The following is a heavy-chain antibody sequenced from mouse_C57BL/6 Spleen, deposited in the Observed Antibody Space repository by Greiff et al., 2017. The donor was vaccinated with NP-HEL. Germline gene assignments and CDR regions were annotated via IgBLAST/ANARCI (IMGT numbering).Heavy chain of an antibody. CDR1: GYTFTGYW. CDR3: ARYYDDY. J-gene: IGHJ2*01. V-gene: IGHV1-9*01. D-gene: IGHD1-1*01. Sequence: QVQLKESGAELMKPGASVKLSCKASGYTFTGYWIEWVKQRPGHGLEWIGEILPGGGSTNYNEKFKGKATFTADTSSNTAYMQLSSLTTEDSAIYYCARYYDDYWGQGTTLTVST. CDR2: ILPGGGST.